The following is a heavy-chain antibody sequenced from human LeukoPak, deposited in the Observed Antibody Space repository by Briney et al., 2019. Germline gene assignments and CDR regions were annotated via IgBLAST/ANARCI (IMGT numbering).Heavy chain of an antibody. Sequence: GGSLRLSCAASGFTFSSYTMRWVRQAPGKGLEWVSSVTGSGDTTYADSVKGRFTVSRDNSKNTVYLQMNSLRAEDTAIYYCARGFNGWYIFDYWGQGTLVTVS. D-gene: IGHD6-19*01. CDR3: ARGFNGWYIFDY. CDR1: GFTFSSYT. V-gene: IGHV3-23*01. CDR2: VTGSGDTT. J-gene: IGHJ4*02.